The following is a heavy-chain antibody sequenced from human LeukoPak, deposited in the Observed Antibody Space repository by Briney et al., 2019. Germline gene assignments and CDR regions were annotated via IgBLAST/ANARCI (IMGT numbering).Heavy chain of an antibody. J-gene: IGHJ6*02. D-gene: IGHD3-10*01. CDR2: INHSGST. V-gene: IGHV4-34*01. Sequence: SETLSLTCAVYVGSFSGYYWTWIRQPPGKGLEWIGEINHSGSTNYNPSLESRVTISVAPSKNQFSLNLNSVTAADTAVYYCARGVTSALSYYYGMDVWGQGTTVTVFS. CDR3: ARGVTSALSYYYGMDV. CDR1: VGSFSGYY.